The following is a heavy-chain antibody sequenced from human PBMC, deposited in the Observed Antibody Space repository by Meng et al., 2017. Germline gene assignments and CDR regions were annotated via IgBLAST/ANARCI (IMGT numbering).Heavy chain of an antibody. CDR2: IWYDGSNK. J-gene: IGHJ3*02. V-gene: IGHV3-33*01. Sequence: GESLKISCAASGFTFSTYCMHWVRQAPGKGLEWVAVIWYDGSNKYYADSVKGRFTISRDNSKNTLYLQMNSLRAEDTAVYYCARDKRERWYITDAFDIWGQGTMVTVSS. D-gene: IGHD4-23*01. CDR3: ARDKRERWYITDAFDI. CDR1: GFTFSTYC.